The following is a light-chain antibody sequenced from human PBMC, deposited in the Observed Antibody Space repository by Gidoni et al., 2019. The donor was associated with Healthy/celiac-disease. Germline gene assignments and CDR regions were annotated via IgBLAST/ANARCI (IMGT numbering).Light chain of an antibody. Sequence: IVMTQSQLSLPVTTGEPASISCRSSQSLLHSNVYNYVDWYLQKPGQSPQLLIYWGSNRASGGRDRFSGIGSGTDFTLKISIVEAEDVGVYYCMQALQPFTFGPGTKVDI. CDR2: WGS. J-gene: IGKJ3*01. CDR3: MQALQPFT. V-gene: IGKV2-28*01. CDR1: QSLLHSNVYNY.